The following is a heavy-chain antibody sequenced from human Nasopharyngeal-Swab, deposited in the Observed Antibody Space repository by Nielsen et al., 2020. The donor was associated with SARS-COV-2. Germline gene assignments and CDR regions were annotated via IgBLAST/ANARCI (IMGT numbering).Heavy chain of an antibody. D-gene: IGHD3-3*01. CDR3: TRDFWVYIWDPDWGFDI. CDR1: GYTFSDYY. J-gene: IGHJ3*02. V-gene: IGHV1-2*06. Sequence: SVQVSCKASGYTFSDYYIHWVRQAPGQGLEWMGRIHLTSGDIKYTQQLQCRATMTRDTSMSTVYMELTNLRSDDTAVYYCTRDFWVYIWDPDWGFDIWGQGTLVTVSS. CDR2: IHLTSGDI.